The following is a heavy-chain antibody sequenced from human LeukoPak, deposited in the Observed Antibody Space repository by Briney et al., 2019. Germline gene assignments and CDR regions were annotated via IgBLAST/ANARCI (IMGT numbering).Heavy chain of an antibody. CDR1: GGSVSGYY. CDR2: IKHRCST. CDR3: ARLTRGHNYYYYTDV. D-gene: IGHD3-10*01. V-gene: IGHV4-34*01. Sequence: SETLSLTCAVCGGSVSGYYWSWIRQPPGKGLAVIGEIKHRCSTNYIPSLKSRVTISVDTSNNQFSLKLSSVTAADTAVYYCARLTRGHNYYYYTDVWGKGTTVTISS. J-gene: IGHJ6*03.